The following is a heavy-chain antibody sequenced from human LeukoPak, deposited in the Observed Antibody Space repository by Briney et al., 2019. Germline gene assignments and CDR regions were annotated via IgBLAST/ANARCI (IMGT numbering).Heavy chain of an antibody. Sequence: GGSLRLSCAASGFTFSKYWMLWVRQAPGKGLESVARINTDGTVTTYADSVKGRFTVSRDNADNTMFLQMNSVRDEDTAVYYCATKQWLAPPPDSWGQGTPVTVSS. CDR1: GFTFSKYW. J-gene: IGHJ4*02. D-gene: IGHD6-19*01. CDR3: ATKQWLAPPPDS. CDR2: INTDGTVT. V-gene: IGHV3-74*01.